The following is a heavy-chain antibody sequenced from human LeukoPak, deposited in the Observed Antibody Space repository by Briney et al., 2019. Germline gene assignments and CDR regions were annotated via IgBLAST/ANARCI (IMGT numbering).Heavy chain of an antibody. D-gene: IGHD4-17*01. CDR1: GFTFSSYS. CDR2: ISRSGSSI. CDR3: ARDHDYVFDY. Sequence: PGGSLRLSCAASGFTFSSYSMNWVRQAPGKGLEGVAYISRSGSSIYYADSVRGRFTIPRDDAKNSLFLQMNSLRIEDMAVYYCARDHDYVFDYWGQGTLVTVS. J-gene: IGHJ4*02. V-gene: IGHV3-48*01.